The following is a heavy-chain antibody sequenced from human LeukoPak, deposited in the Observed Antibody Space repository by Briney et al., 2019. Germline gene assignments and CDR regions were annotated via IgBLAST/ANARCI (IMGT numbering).Heavy chain of an antibody. CDR3: ARATTYYDYVWGSYRKYYFDY. CDR2: IYYSGST. CDR1: GGSISSYY. Sequence: PSETLSLTCTVSGGSISSYYWSWIRQPPGKGLEWIGYIYYSGSTNYNPSLKSRVTISVDTSKNQFSLKLSSVTAADTAVYYCARATTYYDYVWGSYRKYYFDYWGQGTLVTVSS. D-gene: IGHD3-16*02. V-gene: IGHV4-59*01. J-gene: IGHJ4*02.